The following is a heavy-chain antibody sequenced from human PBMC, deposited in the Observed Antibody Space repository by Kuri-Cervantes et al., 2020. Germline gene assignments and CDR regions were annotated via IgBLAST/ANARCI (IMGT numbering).Heavy chain of an antibody. Sequence: ASVKVSCKASGYIFTDYYMHWVRQAPGQGLEWMGWISAYNGNTNYAQKLQGRVTMTTDTSTSTAYMELRSLRYDDTAVYYCARRIVGWVEDWFDPWGQGTLVTVSS. D-gene: IGHD1-26*01. V-gene: IGHV1-18*04. CDR1: GYIFTDYY. CDR3: ARRIVGWVEDWFDP. CDR2: ISAYNGNT. J-gene: IGHJ5*02.